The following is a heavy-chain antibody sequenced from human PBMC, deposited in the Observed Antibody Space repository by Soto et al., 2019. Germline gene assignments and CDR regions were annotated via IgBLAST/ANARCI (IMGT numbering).Heavy chain of an antibody. J-gene: IGHJ4*02. V-gene: IGHV4-34*01. CDR3: AGRVVVTAPIDY. D-gene: IGHD2-21*02. Sequence: PSETLSLTCAVCGGSFSGYYWSWIRQPPGKGLEWIGEINHSGSTNYNPSLKSRVTISVDTSKNQFSLKLSSVTAADTAVYYCAGRVVVTAPIDYWGQGTLVT. CDR2: INHSGST. CDR1: GGSFSGYY.